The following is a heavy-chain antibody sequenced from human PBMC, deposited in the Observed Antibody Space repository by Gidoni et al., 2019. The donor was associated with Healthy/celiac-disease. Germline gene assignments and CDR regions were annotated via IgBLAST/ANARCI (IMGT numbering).Heavy chain of an antibody. CDR2: IYDSGST. CDR1: GVSLRSGGYY. Sequence: QVQLQESGPGLVKPSQTLSPTCTVSGVSLRSGGYYWSWIRPQPGKGLEWIGYIYDSGSTYYNPSLKSRVTISVDTSKTQFSLKLRSVTAADTAVYYCARIDGGGDCYFGGAFDIWGQGTMVTVSS. J-gene: IGHJ3*02. V-gene: IGHV4-31*03. D-gene: IGHD2-21*02. CDR3: ARIDGGGDCYFGGAFDI.